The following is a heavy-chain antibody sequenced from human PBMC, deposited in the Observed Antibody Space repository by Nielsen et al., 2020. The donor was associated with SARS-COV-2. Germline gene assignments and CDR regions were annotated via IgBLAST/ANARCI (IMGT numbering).Heavy chain of an antibody. CDR3: ARGYSSSWRGVDY. V-gene: IGHV3-30-3*01. Sequence: GRSLRLSCAASGFTFSSYAMHWVRQAPGKGLEWVAVISYDGSNKYYADSVKGRFTISRDNSKNTLYLQMNSLRAEDTAVYYCARGYSSSWRGVDYWGQGTLVTVSS. J-gene: IGHJ4*02. D-gene: IGHD6-13*01. CDR2: ISYDGSNK. CDR1: GFTFSSYA.